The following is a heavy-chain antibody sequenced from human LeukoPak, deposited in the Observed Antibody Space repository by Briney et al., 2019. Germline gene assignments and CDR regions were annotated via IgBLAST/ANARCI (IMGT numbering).Heavy chain of an antibody. CDR2: ISYDGSNK. J-gene: IGHJ4*02. CDR3: ARDGGLMVGDTNYFDY. V-gene: IGHV3-30-3*01. CDR1: GFTFSSYA. D-gene: IGHD2-8*01. Sequence: PGGSLRLSCAASGFTFSSYAMHWVRQAPGKGLEWVAVISYDGSNKYYADSVKGRFTISRDNSKNTLYLQMNSLRAEDTAVYYCARDGGLMVGDTNYFDYWGQGTLVTVSS.